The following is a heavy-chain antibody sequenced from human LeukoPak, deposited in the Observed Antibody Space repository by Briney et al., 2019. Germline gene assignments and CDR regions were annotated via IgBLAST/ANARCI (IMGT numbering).Heavy chain of an antibody. V-gene: IGHV3-23*01. Sequence: QPGGSLRLSCAASGFTFSSYAMSWVRQAPGKGLEWVSAISGSGGSTYYADSVKGRFTISRDNSKNTLYLQVNSLRAEDTAVYYCAKGSDVLMVYAPDYWGQGTLVTVSS. J-gene: IGHJ4*02. CDR1: GFTFSSYA. CDR2: ISGSGGST. CDR3: AKGSDVLMVYAPDY. D-gene: IGHD2-8*01.